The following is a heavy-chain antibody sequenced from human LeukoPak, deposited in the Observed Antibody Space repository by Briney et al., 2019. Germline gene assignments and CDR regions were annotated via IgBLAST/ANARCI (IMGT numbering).Heavy chain of an antibody. J-gene: IGHJ4*02. CDR1: GFTFSSYG. D-gene: IGHD3-22*01. CDR2: ISYDGSNK. Sequence: GRSLRLSCAASGFTFSSYGMHWVRQAPGKGLEWVAVISYDGSNKYYADSVKGRFTISRDNSKNTLYLQMNSPRAEDTAVYYCANPFNYYYDSSGYLRGWGQGTLVTVSS. CDR3: ANPFNYYYDSSGYLRG. V-gene: IGHV3-30*18.